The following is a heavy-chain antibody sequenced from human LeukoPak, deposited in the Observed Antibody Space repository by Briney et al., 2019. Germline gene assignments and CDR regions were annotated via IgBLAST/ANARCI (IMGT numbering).Heavy chain of an antibody. CDR1: GFTFGKYW. D-gene: IGHD3-22*01. CDR3: ARGLYDSSGYPTPYYYYGMDV. CDR2: IKLDGSEK. J-gene: IGHJ6*02. V-gene: IGHV3-7*03. Sequence: GGSLRLSCVASGFTFGKYWMSWVRQAPGKGLEWVANIKLDGSEKNYVDSVKGRFTISRDNTKNSLYLQMNSLRVEDTAVYYCARGLYDSSGYPTPYYYYGMDVWGQGTTVTVSS.